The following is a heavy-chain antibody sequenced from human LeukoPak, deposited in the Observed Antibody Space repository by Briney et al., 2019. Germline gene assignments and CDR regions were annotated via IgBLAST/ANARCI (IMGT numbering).Heavy chain of an antibody. J-gene: IGHJ4*02. D-gene: IGHD3-22*01. CDR3: ARGPYKYDSSGCFDY. V-gene: IGHV4-59*08. CDR2: IHYTGST. Sequence: SETLSLTCTVSGGSIRGYYWSWIRQPPGKGLEWIGYIHYTGSTDYNPSLNSRLTMSVDTSKNQFSLKLSSVTAADTAVYYCARGPYKYDSSGCFDYWGQGTLVTVPS. CDR1: GGSIRGYY.